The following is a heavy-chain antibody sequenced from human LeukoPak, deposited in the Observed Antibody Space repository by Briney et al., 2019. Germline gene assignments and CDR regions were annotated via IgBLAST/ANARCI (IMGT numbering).Heavy chain of an antibody. J-gene: IGHJ4*02. CDR1: GFTFSSYA. CDR3: ATVYCSGGSCN. D-gene: IGHD2-15*01. Sequence: PGGSLRLSCAASGFTFSSYAMSWVRQAPGQGLEWVSAISGSGGSTYYADSVKGRFTISRDNSKNTLYLQMNSLRAEDTAVYYCATVYCSGGSCNWGQGTLVTVSS. V-gene: IGHV3-23*01. CDR2: ISGSGGST.